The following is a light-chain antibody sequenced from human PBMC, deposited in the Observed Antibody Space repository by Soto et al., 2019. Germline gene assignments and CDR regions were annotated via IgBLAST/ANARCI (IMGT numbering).Light chain of an antibody. Sequence: DIQMTQSPSTLSASGGDRVIITCQASQRISSWLAWYQQKPGKPPRLLIYKASTLASGVPSRSSGSGSGTEFTLTISSLQPDDFATYYCQHYNSSPYTFGQGTKL. CDR3: QHYNSSPYT. V-gene: IGKV1-5*03. J-gene: IGKJ2*01. CDR2: KAS. CDR1: QRISSW.